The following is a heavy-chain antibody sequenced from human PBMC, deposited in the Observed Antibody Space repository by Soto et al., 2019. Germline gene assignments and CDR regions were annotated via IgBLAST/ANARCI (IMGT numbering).Heavy chain of an antibody. D-gene: IGHD6-6*01. V-gene: IGHV3-30*18. CDR3: AKPVYPHTNAFDI. Sequence: QVQLVESGGGVVQPGRSLRLSCAASEFTFSTYGMHWVRQAPGKGLEWVAVISYDGSNVYYAYSVKGRFTVSRDNSKNTLYLQMNSLRAEDTALYYCAKPVYPHTNAFDIWGQGTMVTVSS. CDR1: EFTFSTYG. J-gene: IGHJ3*02. CDR2: ISYDGSNV.